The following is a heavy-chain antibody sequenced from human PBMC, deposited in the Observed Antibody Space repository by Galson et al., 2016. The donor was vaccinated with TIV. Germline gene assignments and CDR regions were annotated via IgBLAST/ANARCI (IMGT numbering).Heavy chain of an antibody. CDR2: IIAIFGTT. CDR1: GGIFRSHA. V-gene: IGHV1-69*13. Sequence: SVKVSCKVSGGIFRSHAISWVRQAPGQGLEWMGGIIAIFGTTDYAQKFQGRVTITADESTDTAYVELNSLTSEDTAVYYCARATNYYDNWFDPWGQGTLVTVSS. CDR3: ARATNYYDNWFDP. D-gene: IGHD3-10*01. J-gene: IGHJ5*02.